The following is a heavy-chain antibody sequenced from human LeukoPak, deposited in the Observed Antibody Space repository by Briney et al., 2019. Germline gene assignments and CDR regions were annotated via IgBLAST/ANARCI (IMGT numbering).Heavy chain of an antibody. D-gene: IGHD3-10*01. J-gene: IGHJ4*02. CDR2: IGTAGGT. V-gene: IGHV3-13*01. CDR3: ARANGSGSYLHFDY. Sequence: PGGSLRLSCAASGFTFSSYDMHWVRQATGKGLEWVSAIGTAGGTYYPGSVKGRFTISRENAKNSLYLQMNSLRAGDTAVYYCARANGSGSYLHFDYWGQGTLVTVSS. CDR1: GFTFSSYD.